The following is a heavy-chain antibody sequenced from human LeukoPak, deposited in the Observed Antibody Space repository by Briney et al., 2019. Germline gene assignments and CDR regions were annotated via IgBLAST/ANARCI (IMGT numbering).Heavy chain of an antibody. CDR2: FDPADGET. Sequence: ASVKVSCKVSGYTLTELCMHWVRQAPGKGLEGMGGFDPADGETIYAQKFQGRVTMTEDTSTDTAYMELSSLRSEDTAVYYCAVGAGSSWLFDYWGQGTLVTVSS. V-gene: IGHV1-24*01. CDR1: GYTLTELC. J-gene: IGHJ4*02. D-gene: IGHD6-13*01. CDR3: AVGAGSSWLFDY.